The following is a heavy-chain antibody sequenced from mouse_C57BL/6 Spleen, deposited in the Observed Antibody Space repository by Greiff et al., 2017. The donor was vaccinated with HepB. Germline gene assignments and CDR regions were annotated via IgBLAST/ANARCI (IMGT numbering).Heavy chain of an antibody. V-gene: IGHV1-81*01. D-gene: IGHD2-3*01. J-gene: IGHJ4*01. Sequence: QVQLQQSGAELARPGASVKLSCKASGYTFTSYGISWVKQRTGQGLEWIGEIYPRSGNTYYNEKFKGKATLTADKSSSTAYMELRSLTSEDSAVYFCARDYDGTTWGYYAMDSWGQGTSVTVSS. CDR1: GYTFTSYG. CDR2: IYPRSGNT. CDR3: ARDYDGTTWGYYAMDS.